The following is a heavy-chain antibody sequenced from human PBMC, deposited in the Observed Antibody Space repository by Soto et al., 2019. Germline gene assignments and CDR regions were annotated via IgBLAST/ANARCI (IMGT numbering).Heavy chain of an antibody. J-gene: IGHJ6*02. CDR3: ARGQVPLSHRSRWYSPRPMTYCYGMDV. V-gene: IGHV4-34*01. Sequence: QVQLQQWGAGLLKPSETLSLTCAVYGGSFSGYYWSWIRQPPGKGLEWIGEINHSGSTNYNPSLKSRVTISVDTSKNQFSLKLSSVTAADTAVYYWARGQVPLSHRSRWYSPRPMTYCYGMDVWGQGPTLTVSS. D-gene: IGHD6-13*01. CDR1: GGSFSGYY. CDR2: INHSGST.